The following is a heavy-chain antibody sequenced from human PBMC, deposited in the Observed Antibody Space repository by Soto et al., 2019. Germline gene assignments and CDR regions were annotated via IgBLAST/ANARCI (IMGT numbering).Heavy chain of an antibody. J-gene: IGHJ6*02. V-gene: IGHV1-69*06. CDR3: ARGVGFAGYCSGGSCESPYYYYGMDV. CDR1: GGTFSSYS. D-gene: IGHD2-15*01. CDR2: IIPIFGTA. Sequence: ASVEVSCKASGGTFSSYSISWVLQAPGQGLEWMGGIIPIFGTANYAQKFQGRVTITADKSTSTAYMELSGLRSEDTAVYYCARGVGFAGYCSGGSCESPYYYYGMDVWGQGTTVTVSS.